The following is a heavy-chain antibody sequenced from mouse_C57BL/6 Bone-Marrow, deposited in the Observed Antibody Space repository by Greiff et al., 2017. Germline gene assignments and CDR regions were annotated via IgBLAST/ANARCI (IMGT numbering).Heavy chain of an antibody. CDR3: ARDKTLCDGYSHWYFDV. Sequence: EVQLQQSGPGLVKPSQSLSLTCSVTGYSITSGYYWNWIRQFPGNKLEWMGYISYDGSNNYNPSLKNRISITRATSKNQFFLKLNSVTTEDTATYYSARDKTLCDGYSHWYFDVWGTGTTVTVSS. CDR1: GYSITSGYY. V-gene: IGHV3-6*01. D-gene: IGHD2-3*01. J-gene: IGHJ1*03. CDR2: ISYDGSN.